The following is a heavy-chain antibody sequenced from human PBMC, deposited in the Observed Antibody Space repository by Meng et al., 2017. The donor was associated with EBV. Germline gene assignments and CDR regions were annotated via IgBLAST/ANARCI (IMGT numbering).Heavy chain of an antibody. D-gene: IGHD3-10*01. V-gene: IGHV1-69*01. J-gene: IGHJ4*02. CDR3: ASESGRGYTPDY. Sequence: QLRLGSSAAGVTKPGSSVTVSCKPSGGAFRYYAISWVRQAPGQGLEWLGGFLPRLGAPNYAQKFHGRVKITADESTSTHYMDLSSLRSEDTAIYYCASESGRGYTPDYWGQGTLVTAPQ. CDR1: GGAFRYYA. CDR2: FLPRLGAP.